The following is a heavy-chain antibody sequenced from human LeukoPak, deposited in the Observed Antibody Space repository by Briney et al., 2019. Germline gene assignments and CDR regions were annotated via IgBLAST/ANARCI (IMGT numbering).Heavy chain of an antibody. Sequence: SETLSLTCTVSGVSISSSSYYWGWIRHPPGKGLEWIGSIYYSGSTYYNPSLKSRVTISVDTSKNQFSLKLSSVTAADTAAYYCARSKPYYYDSSGYRPGAFDIWGQGTMVTVSS. D-gene: IGHD3-22*01. J-gene: IGHJ3*02. CDR2: IYYSGST. CDR3: ARSKPYYYDSSGYRPGAFDI. V-gene: IGHV4-39*07. CDR1: GVSISSSSYY.